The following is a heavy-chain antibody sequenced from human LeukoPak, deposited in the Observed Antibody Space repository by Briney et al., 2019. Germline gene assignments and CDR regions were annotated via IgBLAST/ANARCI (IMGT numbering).Heavy chain of an antibody. V-gene: IGHV3-21*01. J-gene: IGHJ4*02. D-gene: IGHD5-18*01. CDR3: ARLVWDTTMADGDIDS. CDR1: GFTFSSYS. Sequence: GESLRLSCAASGFTFSSYSMNWVRQAPGKGLEWISSISSASTYIYYADSVKGRFTISRDNAKNSLYLQMNSLRAEDTAMYYCARLVWDTTMADGDIDSWGQGTLLIVSS. CDR2: ISSASTYI.